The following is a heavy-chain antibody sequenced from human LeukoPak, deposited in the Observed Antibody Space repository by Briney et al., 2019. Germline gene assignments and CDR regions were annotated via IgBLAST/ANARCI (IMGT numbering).Heavy chain of an antibody. CDR2: MNPNSGNT. CDR3: AREGSTLNFDY. CDR1: GYTFTGYY. J-gene: IGHJ4*02. V-gene: IGHV1-8*02. D-gene: IGHD2-15*01. Sequence: ASVKVSCKASGYTFTGYYMHWVRQATGQGLEWMGWMNPNSGNTGYAQKFQGRVTMTRNTSISTAYMELSSLRSEDTAVYYCAREGSTLNFDYWGQGTLVTVSS.